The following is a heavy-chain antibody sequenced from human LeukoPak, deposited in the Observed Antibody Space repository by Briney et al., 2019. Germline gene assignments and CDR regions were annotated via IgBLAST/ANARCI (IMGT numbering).Heavy chain of an antibody. V-gene: IGHV4-59*01. CDR1: GGSISSYY. D-gene: IGHD3-16*01. CDR3: AREHLGGPIDY. Sequence: SETLSLTCTVSGGSISSYYWSWIRKPPGKGLEWIGYIYYGGSTNYNPSLKSRVTISVDTSKNQFSLKLSSVTAADTAVYYCAREHLGGPIDYWGQGTLVTVSS. CDR2: IYYGGST. J-gene: IGHJ4*02.